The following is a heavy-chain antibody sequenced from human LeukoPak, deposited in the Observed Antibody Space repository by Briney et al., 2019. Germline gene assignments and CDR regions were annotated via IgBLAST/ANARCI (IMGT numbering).Heavy chain of an antibody. Sequence: ASVNVSCAASGYTFTGYYMHWVRQAPGQGLEWMGWINPNSGGTNYAQKFQGRVTMTRDTSISTAYMELSRLRSDDTAVYYCARSYYDSSGYLSYWGQGTLVTVSS. CDR3: ARSYYDSSGYLSY. J-gene: IGHJ4*02. CDR2: INPNSGGT. CDR1: GYTFTGYY. D-gene: IGHD3-22*01. V-gene: IGHV1-2*02.